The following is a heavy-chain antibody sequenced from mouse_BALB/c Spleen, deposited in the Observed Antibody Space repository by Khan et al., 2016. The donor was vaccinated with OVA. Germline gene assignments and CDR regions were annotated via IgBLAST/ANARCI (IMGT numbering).Heavy chain of an antibody. D-gene: IGHD1-1*01. J-gene: IGHJ2*01. CDR3: SRVYFGYFDK. CDR2: ISSGGGTYI. V-gene: IGHV5-9-3*01. Sequence: EVELVESGGALVKPGDSLKLSCAASGFTFSKYAMSWVRQTPEKRLEWVATISSGGGTYIYYPDSVKGRFTIFRDNAKNTLYLQMSSLRSEDTAVYYCSRVYFGYFDKWRQGTTLTVSS. CDR1: GFTFSKYA.